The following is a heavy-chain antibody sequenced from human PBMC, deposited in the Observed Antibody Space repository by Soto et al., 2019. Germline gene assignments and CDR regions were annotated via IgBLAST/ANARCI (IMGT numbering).Heavy chain of an antibody. Sequence: GGSLRLSCAASGFTISTYAMTWVRQAPGKGLECVSGVTGSGGQIHYADSVKGRFTISKDNSKNTLCLQMSSLREEDTALYYCAKDAVYKDGLWLMDSWGQGTLVTVYS. CDR3: AKDAVYKDGLWLMDS. CDR2: VTGSGGQI. J-gene: IGHJ5*02. CDR1: GFTISTYA. D-gene: IGHD2-21*01. V-gene: IGHV3-23*01.